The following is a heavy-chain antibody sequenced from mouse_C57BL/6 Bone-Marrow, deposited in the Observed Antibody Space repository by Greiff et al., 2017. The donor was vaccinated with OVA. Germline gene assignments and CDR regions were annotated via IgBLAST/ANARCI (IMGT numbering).Heavy chain of an antibody. V-gene: IGHV5-2*01. D-gene: IGHD1-2*01. Sequence: VQVVQSGGGLVQPGASLKLSCESTEYDFPSHDMPWVRKIPEQSLELVAAINTDGGSTYYPDNMESLFIISRDTTKKTLYLQMSSLMSEDTALYYCARQEYGGSAMDYWGQGTSVTVSS. CDR3: ARQEYGGSAMDY. J-gene: IGHJ4*01. CDR2: INTDGGST. CDR1: EYDFPSHD.